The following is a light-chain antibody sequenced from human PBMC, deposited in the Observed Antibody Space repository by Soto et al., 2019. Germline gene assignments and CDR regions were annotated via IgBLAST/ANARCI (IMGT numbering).Light chain of an antibody. V-gene: IGLV1-44*01. CDR2: TND. J-gene: IGLJ2*01. Sequence: QSVPTQPPSTSGTPGQRVTISCSGSSTNVGVNPVNWYQQFPGTAPRLLIYTNDQRPSGVPGRFSGSKSGTTASLDISGLQSDYEADYYCAAWDDSLYGLVFGGGTKVTVL. CDR3: AAWDDSLYGLV. CDR1: STNVGVNP.